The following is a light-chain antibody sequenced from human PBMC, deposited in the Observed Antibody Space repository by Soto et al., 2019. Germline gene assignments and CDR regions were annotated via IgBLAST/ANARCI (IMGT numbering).Light chain of an antibody. J-gene: IGKJ2*01. CDR3: QQSYSTPPS. Sequence: DIQMTHSPSSLSASVGDRVTITCRASQSISSYLNWYQQKPGKAPKLLIYAASSLQSGVPSRFSGSGSGTDFTLTIGSLQPEDFATYYCQQSYSTPPSFGQGTKLEIK. CDR2: AAS. V-gene: IGKV1-39*01. CDR1: QSISSY.